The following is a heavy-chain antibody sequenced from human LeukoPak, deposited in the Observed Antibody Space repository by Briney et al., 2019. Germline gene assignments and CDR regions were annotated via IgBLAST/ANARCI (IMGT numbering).Heavy chain of an antibody. J-gene: IGHJ3*02. V-gene: IGHV3-21*06. CDR3: ARAPTYQTYYDILTGYYIGEGDAFDI. D-gene: IGHD3-9*01. CDR1: GFTFTSYN. Sequence: GGSLRLSCAASGFTFTSYNMNWVRQAPGKGLEWVSSITSSSSYIYYADSVKCRFTISRDNAKNSLYLQMDSLRVEDTAVYYCARAPTYQTYYDILTGYYIGEGDAFDIWGQGTMVTVSS. CDR2: ITSSSSYI.